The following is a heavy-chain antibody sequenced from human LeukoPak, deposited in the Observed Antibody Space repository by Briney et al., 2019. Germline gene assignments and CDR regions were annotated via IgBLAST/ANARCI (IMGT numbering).Heavy chain of an antibody. V-gene: IGHV1-18*01. Sequence: ASVKVSCKASGYTFTNYGLFWVRQAPGPGFEWMGWISANTGNTKALQSFKGRVTMTTDTATSTDYMELRSLTSVDTAVYYCARSSSGYNYRYNYGMDVWGQGTTVIVSS. J-gene: IGHJ6*02. CDR2: ISANTGNT. CDR3: ARSSSGYNYRYNYGMDV. D-gene: IGHD5-12*01. CDR1: GYTFTNYG.